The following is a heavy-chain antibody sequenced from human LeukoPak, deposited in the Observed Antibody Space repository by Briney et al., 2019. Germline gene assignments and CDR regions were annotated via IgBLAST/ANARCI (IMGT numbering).Heavy chain of an antibody. CDR2: INAGNGNT. V-gene: IGHV1-3*01. CDR3: ARELKTVVGKLPFGY. CDR1: GYTFTSYA. Sequence: ASVKVSCKASGYTFTSYAMHWVRQAPGQRLEWMGWINAGNGNTKYSQKFQGRVTITRDTSASTAYMELSSLRSEDTAVYYCARELKTVVGKLPFGYWGQGTLVTVSS. J-gene: IGHJ4*02. D-gene: IGHD6-19*01.